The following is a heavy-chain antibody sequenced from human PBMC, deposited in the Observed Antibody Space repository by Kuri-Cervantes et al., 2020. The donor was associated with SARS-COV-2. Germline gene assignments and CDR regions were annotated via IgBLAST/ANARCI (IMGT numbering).Heavy chain of an antibody. CDR2: IYYSGST. CDR1: GGSISSSSYY. Sequence: SETLSLTCTVSGGSISSSSYYWGWIRQPPGKGLEWIGSIYYSGSTYYNPSLKSRATISVDTSKNQFSLKLSSVTAADTAVYYCAGGGYEAFDYWGQGTLVTVSS. D-gene: IGHD5-12*01. CDR3: AGGGYEAFDY. J-gene: IGHJ4*02. V-gene: IGHV4-39*01.